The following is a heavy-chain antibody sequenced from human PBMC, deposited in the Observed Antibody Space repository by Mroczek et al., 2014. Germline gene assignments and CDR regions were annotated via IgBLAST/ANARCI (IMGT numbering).Heavy chain of an antibody. J-gene: IGHJ6*02. CDR3: AKDLLDIAVAGTYGMDV. D-gene: IGHD6-19*01. CDR2: ISGSGGST. Sequence: VQLQESGGGLVQPGGSLRLSCAASGFTFSSYAMSWVRQAPGKGLEWVSAISGSGGSTYYADSVKGRFTISRDNSKNTLYLQMNSLRAEDTAVYYCAKDLLDIAVAGTYGMDVWGQGTTVTVSS. CDR1: GFTFSSYA. V-gene: IGHV3-23*01.